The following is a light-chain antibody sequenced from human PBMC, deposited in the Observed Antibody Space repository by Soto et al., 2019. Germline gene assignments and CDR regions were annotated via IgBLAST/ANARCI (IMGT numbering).Light chain of an antibody. J-gene: IGKJ1*01. CDR2: GAS. Sequence: EIVMTQSPATLSVSPGERATLSCRASQSVSSNLAWYQQKPGQAPRLLIYGASTRATGLPARFSGSGSGTEFILTISRLQSEDFAVYYCQQYNNWPRTFGQGTKVEIK. CDR1: QSVSSN. V-gene: IGKV3-15*01. CDR3: QQYNNWPRT.